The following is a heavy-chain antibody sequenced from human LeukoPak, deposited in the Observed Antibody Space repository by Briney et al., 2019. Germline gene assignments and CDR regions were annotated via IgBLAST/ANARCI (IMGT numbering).Heavy chain of an antibody. Sequence: PGGSLRLSCAASGFTFSSYSMNWVRQAPGKGLEWVSSISSSSSYIYYADSVKGRFTISRDNAKNSLYLQMNSLRAEDTAVYYCARDNEAYYGSSGNPDYWGQGTLVTVSS. J-gene: IGHJ4*02. CDR1: GFTFSSYS. V-gene: IGHV3-21*01. CDR2: ISSSSSYI. D-gene: IGHD3-22*01. CDR3: ARDNEAYYGSSGNPDY.